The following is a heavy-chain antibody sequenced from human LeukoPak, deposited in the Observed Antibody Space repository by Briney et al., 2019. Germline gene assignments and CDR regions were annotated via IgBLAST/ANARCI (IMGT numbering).Heavy chain of an antibody. J-gene: IGHJ4*02. CDR2: ISGSGGST. CDR3: AKEGTQNYVWGRYRYN. D-gene: IGHD3-16*02. Sequence: GGSLRLSCAASGFTFSSYSINWVRQVPGKGLEWVSGISGSGGSTYYADSVKGRFTISRDNSKNTLYLQMNSLRAEDTAVYYCAKEGTQNYVWGRYRYNWGQGTLVTVSS. CDR1: GFTFSSYS. V-gene: IGHV3-23*01.